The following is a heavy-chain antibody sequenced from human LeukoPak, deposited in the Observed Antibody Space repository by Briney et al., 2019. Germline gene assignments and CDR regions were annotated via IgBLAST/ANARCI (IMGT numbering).Heavy chain of an antibody. Sequence: SVKVSCKASGGTFISYAISWVRQAPGQGLEWMGGIIPIFGTANYAQKFQGRVTITADESTSTAYMELSSLRSEDTAVYYCARDRGSWAEGPFDPWGQGTLVTVSS. CDR1: GGTFISYA. V-gene: IGHV1-69*13. J-gene: IGHJ5*02. D-gene: IGHD3-10*01. CDR3: ARDRGSWAEGPFDP. CDR2: IIPIFGTA.